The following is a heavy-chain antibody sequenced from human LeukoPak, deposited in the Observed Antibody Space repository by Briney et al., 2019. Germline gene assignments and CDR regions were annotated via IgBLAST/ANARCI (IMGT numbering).Heavy chain of an antibody. CDR1: GGSISSYY. Sequence: SETLSLTCTVSGGSISSYYWGWIRQPPGKGLEWIGSIYYSGSTYYNPSLKSRVTISVDTSKNQFSLKLSSVTAADTAVYYCARFSGTSKGDWFDPWGQGTLVTVSS. D-gene: IGHD1-1*01. J-gene: IGHJ5*02. CDR3: ARFSGTSKGDWFDP. CDR2: IYYSGST. V-gene: IGHV4-39*01.